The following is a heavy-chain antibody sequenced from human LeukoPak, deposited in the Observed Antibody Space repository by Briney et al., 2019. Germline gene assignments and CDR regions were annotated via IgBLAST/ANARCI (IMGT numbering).Heavy chain of an antibody. Sequence: GASVKVSCKAFVYTFTSNGSSWMRQAQGHWRARMGWISAYNGNTNYAQKLQGRVTMTIDTSTITAYMELRSLRSDDTAVYYCARLLPSPDIESGHAFDIWGQGTMVTVSS. V-gene: IGHV1-18*01. CDR1: VYTFTSNG. D-gene: IGHD3-22*01. CDR2: ISAYNGNT. J-gene: IGHJ3*02. CDR3: ARLLPSPDIESGHAFDI.